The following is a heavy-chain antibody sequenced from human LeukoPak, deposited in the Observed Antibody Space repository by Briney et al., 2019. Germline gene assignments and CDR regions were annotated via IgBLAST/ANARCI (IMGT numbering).Heavy chain of an antibody. D-gene: IGHD2-15*01. V-gene: IGHV1-69*13. CDR2: IIPIFGTA. J-gene: IGHJ6*02. Sequence: GASVKVSCKASGGTFSSHAISWVRQAPGQGLEWMGGIIPIFGTANYAQKFQGRVTITADESTSTAYMELSSLRSEDTAVYYCASDLHCSGGSCYPIGIMDVWGQGTTVTVSS. CDR3: ASDLHCSGGSCYPIGIMDV. CDR1: GGTFSSHA.